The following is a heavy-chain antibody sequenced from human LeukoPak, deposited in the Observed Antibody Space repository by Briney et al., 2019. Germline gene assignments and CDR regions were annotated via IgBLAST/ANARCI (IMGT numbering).Heavy chain of an antibody. CDR3: ARDQSANYGGYNWFDP. D-gene: IGHD4/OR15-4a*01. Sequence: SETLSLTCTVSGASISSYYWSWIRQPPGEGLEWIASRHYRGTTNYNPSLESRVTISVDTSRKQFSLKLSSVTAADTAMYYCARDQSANYGGYNWFDPWGQGTLVTVSS. V-gene: IGHV4-59*12. CDR2: RHYRGTT. CDR1: GASISSYY. J-gene: IGHJ5*02.